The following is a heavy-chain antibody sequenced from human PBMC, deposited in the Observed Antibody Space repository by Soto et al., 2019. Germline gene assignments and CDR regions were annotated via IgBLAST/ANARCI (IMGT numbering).Heavy chain of an antibody. CDR1: GGSISNGGYY. Sequence: SETLSLTCTVSGGSISNGGYYWTWIRQHPGKGLEWIGYIYYSGSTYYNPSLKSRVTISVDMSKNQYSLKLTSVTAADTAVYYCARDVTDFWSGHEGMDVWGQGTTGTVSS. J-gene: IGHJ6*02. V-gene: IGHV4-31*03. CDR3: ARDVTDFWSGHEGMDV. D-gene: IGHD3-3*01. CDR2: IYYSGST.